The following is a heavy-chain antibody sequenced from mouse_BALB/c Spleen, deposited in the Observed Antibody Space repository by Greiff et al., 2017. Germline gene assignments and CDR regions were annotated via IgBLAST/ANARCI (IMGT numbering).Heavy chain of an antibody. Sequence: EVQRVESGGGLVKPGGSLKLSCAASGFTFSDYYMYWVRQTPEKRLEWVATISDGGSYTYYPDSVKGRFTISRDNAKNNLYLQMSSLKSEDTAMYYCARDGTGRFAYWGQGTLVTVSA. CDR2: ISDGGSYT. D-gene: IGHD3-1*01. CDR3: ARDGTGRFAY. J-gene: IGHJ3*01. V-gene: IGHV5-4*02. CDR1: GFTFSDYY.